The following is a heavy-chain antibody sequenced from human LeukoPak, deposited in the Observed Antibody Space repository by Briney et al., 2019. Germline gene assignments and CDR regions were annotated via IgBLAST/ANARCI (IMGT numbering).Heavy chain of an antibody. D-gene: IGHD3-22*01. CDR1: GFTFSSYS. J-gene: IGHJ3*02. CDR2: ISSSSSYI. CDR3: ARGGGWVKYYYDSSGYSPHDAFDI. Sequence: PGGSLRLSCAASGFTFSSYSMNWVRQAPGKGLEWVSSISSSSSYIYYADSVKGRFTISRDNAKNSLYLQMNSLRAEDTAVYYCARGGGWVKYYYDSSGYSPHDAFDIWGQGTMVTVSS. V-gene: IGHV3-21*01.